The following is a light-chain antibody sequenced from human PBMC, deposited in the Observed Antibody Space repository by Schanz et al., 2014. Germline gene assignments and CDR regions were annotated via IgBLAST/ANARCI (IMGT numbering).Light chain of an antibody. CDR2: DAS. V-gene: IGKV1-5*01. CDR3: QRYITYPAL. J-gene: IGKJ4*01. CDR1: QSISSW. Sequence: DIQMTQSPSTLSASVGDRVTITCRARQSISSWLAWYQQKPGKAPKLLIYDASSLESGVPSRFSGSGSGTEFTLTISSLQPDDFATYYCQRYITYPALFGGGTKVEIK.